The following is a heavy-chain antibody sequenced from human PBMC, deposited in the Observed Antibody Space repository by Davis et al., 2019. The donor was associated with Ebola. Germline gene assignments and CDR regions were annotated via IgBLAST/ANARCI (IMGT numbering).Heavy chain of an antibody. CDR1: GFTFSTYW. Sequence: GESLKISCVASGFTFSTYWMQWVRQTPGEGLVWISHINGDGTGTTYADSVKGRFTISRDNVKSTLYVQMKSLRAEDTATYYCAREKGDNNGLGAFDIWGQGKMVPFPS. CDR2: INGDGTGT. J-gene: IGHJ3*02. V-gene: IGHV3-74*01. D-gene: IGHD1-1*01. CDR3: AREKGDNNGLGAFDI.